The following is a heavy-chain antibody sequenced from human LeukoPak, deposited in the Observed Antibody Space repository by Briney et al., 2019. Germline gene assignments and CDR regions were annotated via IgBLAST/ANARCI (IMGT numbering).Heavy chain of an antibody. J-gene: IGHJ5*02. Sequence: PSETLSLTCAVYGGSFSGYYWSWIRQPPGKGLEWIGEINHSGSTNYNPSLKSRVTISVDTSKNQFSLKLSSVTAADTAVYYCARTPYDYVWGSYVIGWFDPWGQGTLVTVSS. CDR1: GGSFSGYY. D-gene: IGHD3-16*01. V-gene: IGHV4-34*01. CDR3: ARTPYDYVWGSYVIGWFDP. CDR2: INHSGST.